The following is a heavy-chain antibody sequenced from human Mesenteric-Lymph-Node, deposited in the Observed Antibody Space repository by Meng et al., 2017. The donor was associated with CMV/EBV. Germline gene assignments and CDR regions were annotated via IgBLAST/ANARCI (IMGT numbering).Heavy chain of an antibody. CDR2: ISYDGSYK. CDR3: ARTYPKGLYGMDV. CDR1: GFTFSSYA. Sequence: GESLKISCAASGFTFSSYAMHWVRQAPGKGLEWVALISYDGSYKYYADSVKGRFTISRDNSKNTFFLQMNSLRAEDTAVYYCARTYPKGLYGMDVWGQGTTVTVSS. V-gene: IGHV3-30*04. J-gene: IGHJ6*02.